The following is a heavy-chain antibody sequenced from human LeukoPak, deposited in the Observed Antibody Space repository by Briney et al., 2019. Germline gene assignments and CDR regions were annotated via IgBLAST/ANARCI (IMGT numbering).Heavy chain of an antibody. CDR3: ASPRHNWNYPDV. CDR2: INPNSGAT. Sequence: ASVKVSCKASGYSFIANYIHWVRQAPGQGLEWMGWINPNSGATNYAQKFQGRVTMTSDTSITTAYMELSSLRSDDTAVYYCASPRHNWNYPDVWGQGTTVTISS. D-gene: IGHD1-7*01. V-gene: IGHV1-2*02. J-gene: IGHJ6*02. CDR1: GYSFIANY.